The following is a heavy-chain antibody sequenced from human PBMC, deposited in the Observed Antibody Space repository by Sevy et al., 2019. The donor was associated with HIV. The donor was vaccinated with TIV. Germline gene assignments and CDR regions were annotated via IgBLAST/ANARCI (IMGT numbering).Heavy chain of an antibody. J-gene: IGHJ4*02. V-gene: IGHV3-66*02. D-gene: IGHD6-19*01. CDR3: VSLFLSYRSGWSYFDY. CDR1: GFTVNDKY. Sequence: GSLRLSCAISGFTVNDKYIIWVRQAPGKGLERVSVIFSSGSTYYADSAKGRFTISRDNSKNAVDLEMNSVRAEDTAVYYCVSLFLSYRSGWSYFDYWGQGTLVTVSS. CDR2: IFSSGST.